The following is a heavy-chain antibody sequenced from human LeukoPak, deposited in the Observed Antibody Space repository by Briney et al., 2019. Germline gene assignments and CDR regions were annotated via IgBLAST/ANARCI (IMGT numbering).Heavy chain of an antibody. J-gene: IGHJ6*02. V-gene: IGHV3-21*01. CDR2: ISSSTSYI. CDR1: GFTFSRNG. CDR3: ARAEGDYLNYYGMDV. D-gene: IGHD4-17*01. Sequence: PGGSLRLSCATSGFTFSRNGMNWVRQAPGKGLEWVSSISSSTSYIYYADSVNGRFTISRDNAKNSLYLQMNSLRAEDTAVYYCARAEGDYLNYYGMDVWGQGTTVTVSS.